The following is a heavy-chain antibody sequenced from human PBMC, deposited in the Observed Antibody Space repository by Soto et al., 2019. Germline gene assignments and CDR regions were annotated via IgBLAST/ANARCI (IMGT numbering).Heavy chain of an antibody. Sequence: SETLSLTCTVSGGSISSSSYYWGWIRQPPGKGLEWIGSIYYSGSTYYNPSLKSRVTISVDTSKNQFSRKLSSVTAADTAVYYCAGLNTLPGSYPFDYWGQGTLVTVSS. D-gene: IGHD1-26*01. CDR2: IYYSGST. J-gene: IGHJ4*02. CDR1: GGSISSSSYY. V-gene: IGHV4-39*01. CDR3: AGLNTLPGSYPFDY.